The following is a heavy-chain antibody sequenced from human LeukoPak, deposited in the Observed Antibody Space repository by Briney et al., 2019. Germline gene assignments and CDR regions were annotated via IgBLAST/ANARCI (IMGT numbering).Heavy chain of an antibody. V-gene: IGHV4-4*07. J-gene: IGHJ4*02. CDR2: ISTSGST. CDR3: ARGNNNNVFDS. D-gene: IGHD2-8*01. CDR1: GGSTSSYY. Sequence: SGTLPLTCTVSGGSTSSYYWNWIRQPAEKGVEWIGRISTSGSTNSNPSLKSRLTMSLDPSKNQFSLKLSAVTAADTGVYYCARGNNNNVFDSWGQGTLVTVSS.